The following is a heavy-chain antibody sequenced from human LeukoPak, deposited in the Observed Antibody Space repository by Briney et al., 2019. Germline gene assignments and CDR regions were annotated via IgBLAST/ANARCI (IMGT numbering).Heavy chain of an antibody. Sequence: PGGSLRLSCAASGFTFSSYVMHWVHQAPGKGLEYVSAISSNGDSTYYANSVKGRFTISRDNSKNTLYLQMGSLRAEDMTVYYCARGHHSSGWYANDYWGQGTLVTVSS. D-gene: IGHD6-19*01. J-gene: IGHJ4*02. CDR2: ISSNGDST. V-gene: IGHV3-64*01. CDR1: GFTFSSYV. CDR3: ARGHHSSGWYANDY.